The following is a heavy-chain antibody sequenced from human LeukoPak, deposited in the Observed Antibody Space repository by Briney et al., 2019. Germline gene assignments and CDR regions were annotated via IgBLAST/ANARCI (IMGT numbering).Heavy chain of an antibody. CDR2: ISSSSSTI. CDR3: ARDPSINYYDSSGSDY. CDR1: GFTFSSYS. J-gene: IGHJ4*02. V-gene: IGHV3-48*04. Sequence: GGSLRLSCAASGFTFSSYSMNWVRQAPGKGLEWVSYISSSSSTIYYADSVKGRFTISRDNAKNSLYLQMNSLRAEDTAVYYCARDPSINYYDSSGSDYWGQGTLVTVSS. D-gene: IGHD3-22*01.